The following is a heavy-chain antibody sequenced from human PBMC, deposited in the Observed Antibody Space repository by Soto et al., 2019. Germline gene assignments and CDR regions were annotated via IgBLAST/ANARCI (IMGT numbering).Heavy chain of an antibody. J-gene: IGHJ4*02. CDR3: ARWLGYGPHFDY. V-gene: IGHV4-30-4*01. D-gene: IGHD5-12*01. Sequence: PSETLSLTCTVSGGSISSGDYYWSWIRQPPGKGLEWIGYIYYSGSTYYNPSLKSRVTISVDTSKNQFSLKLSSVTAADTAVYYCARWLGYGPHFDYWRQGTLVTVSS. CDR2: IYYSGST. CDR1: GGSISSGDYY.